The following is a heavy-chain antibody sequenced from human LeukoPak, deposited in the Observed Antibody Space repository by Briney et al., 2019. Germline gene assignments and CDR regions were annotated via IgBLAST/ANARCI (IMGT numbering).Heavy chain of an antibody. CDR3: SRQWLVSPLLDY. J-gene: IGHJ4*02. V-gene: IGHV4-34*01. D-gene: IGHD6-19*01. Sequence: SETLPLTCPVYGGSLSCYYWSWIRQPPGKGLEWIGEINHSGSTNYNPSRQSRVPIYVHTSKNQLPLKLTYMNPADTALYFISRQWLVSPLLDYWGRGTLDSVSS. CDR1: GGSLSCYY. CDR2: INHSGST.